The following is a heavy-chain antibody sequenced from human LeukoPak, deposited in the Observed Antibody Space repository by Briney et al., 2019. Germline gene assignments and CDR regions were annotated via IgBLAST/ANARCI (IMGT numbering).Heavy chain of an antibody. D-gene: IGHD2-15*01. V-gene: IGHV3-23*01. Sequence: PGGSLRLSCAASGVTFRSYAKSWIRQAPGKGLEWVSGSSDGSTYYADSIKGRFTISRDNSKNSLYLQMNNLRAEDTAVYYCAKWGLDCSVAGCLYYFDYWGQGTLVTVSS. CDR2: SSDGST. CDR3: AKWGLDCSVAGCLYYFDY. CDR1: GVTFRSYA. J-gene: IGHJ4*02.